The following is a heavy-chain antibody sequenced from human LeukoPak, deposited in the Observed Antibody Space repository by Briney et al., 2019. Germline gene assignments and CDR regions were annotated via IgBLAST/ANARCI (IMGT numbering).Heavy chain of an antibody. J-gene: IGHJ5*02. D-gene: IGHD2-2*01. CDR2: IIPIFGTA. CDR3: ARGGSTSRNWFDP. Sequence: ASXKVSCKASGGTFISYAISWVRQAPGQGLEWMGGIIPIFGTANYAQKFQGRVTITADEATSTAYMELSSLRSEDTAVYYCARGGSTSRNWFDPWGQGTLVTVSS. CDR1: GGTFISYA. V-gene: IGHV1-69*13.